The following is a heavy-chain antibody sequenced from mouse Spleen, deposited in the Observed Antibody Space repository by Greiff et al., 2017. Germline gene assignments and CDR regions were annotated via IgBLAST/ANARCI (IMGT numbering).Heavy chain of an antibody. D-gene: IGHD1-1*01. CDR3: ARDYGSSYEGGY. J-gene: IGHJ2*01. CDR1: GYTFTSYG. Sequence: VQLQQSGAELARPGASVKLSCKASGYTFTSYGISWVKQSTGQGLEWIGEIYPRSGNTYYNEKFKGKATLTADKSSSTAYMELRSLTSEDSAVYFCARDYGSSYEGGYWGQGTTLTVSS. V-gene: IGHV1-81*01. CDR2: IYPRSGNT.